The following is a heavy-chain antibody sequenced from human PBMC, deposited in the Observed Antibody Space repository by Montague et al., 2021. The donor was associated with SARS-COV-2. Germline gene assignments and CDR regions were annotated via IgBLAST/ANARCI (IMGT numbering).Heavy chain of an antibody. D-gene: IGHD3-10*01. CDR2: IWYDGSNK. CDR3: ARDSGGNIWFGESPILYYFDY. Sequence: SLRLSCAASGFTFSSYGMHWVRQAPGKGLEWVAVIWYDGSNKYYSDSVKGLFTISRDNSKNTLYLQMNSLRAEDTAVYYCARDSGGNIWFGESPILYYFDYWGQGTLVAVSS. CDR1: GFTFSSYG. V-gene: IGHV3-33*01. J-gene: IGHJ4*02.